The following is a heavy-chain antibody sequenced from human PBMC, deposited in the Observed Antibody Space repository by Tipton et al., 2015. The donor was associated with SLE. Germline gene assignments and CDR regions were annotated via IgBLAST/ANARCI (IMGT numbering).Heavy chain of an antibody. CDR3: ARDLGYGMDV. CDR1: GGSISTFF. Sequence: TLSLTCTVSGGSISTFFWSWIRQAPGKGLEWIGYIYHGGSTYYNPSLKSRITTSVDMSKDQFSLKLSSVTAADTAVYFCARDLGYGMDVWGPGTTVTVSS. V-gene: IGHV4-59*12. CDR2: IYHGGST. J-gene: IGHJ6*02.